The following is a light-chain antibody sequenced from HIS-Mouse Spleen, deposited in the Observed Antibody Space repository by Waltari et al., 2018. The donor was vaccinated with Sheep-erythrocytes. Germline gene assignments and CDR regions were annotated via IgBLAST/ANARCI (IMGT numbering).Light chain of an antibody. Sequence: QSVLTQPPSASGTPGQRVTISRSGSSSNIGSNTVHWYQQLPGTAPKRLIYSNNQRPSGVPDRFSGSKSGTSASLAISGLQSEDEADYYCAAWDDSLNGYVFGTGTKVTVL. CDR1: SSNIGSNT. CDR3: AAWDDSLNGYV. CDR2: SNN. J-gene: IGLJ1*01. V-gene: IGLV1-44*01.